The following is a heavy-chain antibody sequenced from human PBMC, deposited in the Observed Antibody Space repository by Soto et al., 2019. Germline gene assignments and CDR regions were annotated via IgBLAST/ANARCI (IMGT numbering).Heavy chain of an antibody. J-gene: IGHJ5*02. CDR1: GASINDGDYY. CDR3: ARGPVLAVIPIRGRLDP. CDR2: IYYSGST. D-gene: IGHD2-21*01. Sequence: PSETLSLTCTVSGASINDGDYYWSWFRQPPGKGLEWIGYIYYSGSTYYNPSLGSRVSMSVDTSIKQFSLKFNSMTAADTAVYYCARGPVLAVIPIRGRLDPWGQGTLVTVSS. V-gene: IGHV4-30-4*01.